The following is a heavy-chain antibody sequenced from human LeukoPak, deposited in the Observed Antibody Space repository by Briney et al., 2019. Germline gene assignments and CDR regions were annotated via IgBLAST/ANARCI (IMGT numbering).Heavy chain of an antibody. CDR1: GGSISSGSYY. CDR3: ARQGGSGYDNNWFDP. D-gene: IGHD3-22*01. Sequence: SQTLSLTXTVSGGSISSGSYYWSWIRQPAGKGLEWIGRIYTSGSTNYNPSLKSRVTISVDTSKNQFSLKLSSVTAADTAVYYCARQGGSGYDNNWFDPWGQGTLVTVSS. V-gene: IGHV4-61*02. CDR2: IYTSGST. J-gene: IGHJ5*02.